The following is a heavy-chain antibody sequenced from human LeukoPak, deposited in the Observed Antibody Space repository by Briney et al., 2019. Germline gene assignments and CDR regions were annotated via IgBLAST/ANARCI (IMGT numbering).Heavy chain of an antibody. D-gene: IGHD6-6*01. CDR3: ARGMDSYYFDY. V-gene: IGHV4-30-2*01. J-gene: IGHJ4*02. Sequence: SQTLSLTCAVSDGSISSGGYSWSWIRQPPGKGLEWIGEINHSGSTNYNPSLKSRVTISVDTSKNQFSLKLSSVTAADTAVYYCARGMDSYYFDYWGQGTLVTVSS. CDR1: DGSISSGGYS. CDR2: INHSGST.